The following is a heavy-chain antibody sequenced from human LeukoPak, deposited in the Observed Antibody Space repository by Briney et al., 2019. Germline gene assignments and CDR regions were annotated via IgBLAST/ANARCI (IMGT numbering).Heavy chain of an antibody. Sequence: GGSLRLSCAASGFTFSSYSMNWVRQAPGKGLEWVSSISSSSSYIYYADSVEGRFTISRDNAKNSLYLQMNSLRAEDTAVYYCARDRQQAYCGGDCYATPQYYYYGMDVWGQGTTVTVSS. CDR2: ISSSSSYI. J-gene: IGHJ6*02. D-gene: IGHD2-21*02. CDR1: GFTFSSYS. V-gene: IGHV3-21*01. CDR3: ARDRQQAYCGGDCYATPQYYYYGMDV.